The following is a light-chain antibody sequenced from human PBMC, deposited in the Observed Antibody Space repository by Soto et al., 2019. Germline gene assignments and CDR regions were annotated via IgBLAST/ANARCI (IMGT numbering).Light chain of an antibody. CDR1: SSNIGRND. J-gene: IGLJ3*02. CDR3: AAWDGNLNGWV. CDR2: SND. Sequence: QSVLTQPPSASGSPGQGVIISCSGSSSNIGRNDVNWYHQLPGAAPKLIIYSNDQRPSGVPDRFSGSRSGTSASLAINGLQSEDETDYYCAAWDGNLNGWVFGGGTKVTVL. V-gene: IGLV1-44*01.